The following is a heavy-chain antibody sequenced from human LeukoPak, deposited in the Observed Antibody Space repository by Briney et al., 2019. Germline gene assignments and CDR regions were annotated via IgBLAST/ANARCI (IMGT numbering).Heavy chain of an antibody. D-gene: IGHD3-10*01. CDR2: ISGSGGST. V-gene: IGHV3-23*01. J-gene: IGHJ6*02. CDR3: AKDLDYYGSGSPRHYYGMDV. Sequence: PGGSLRLSCAASGFTFSSYAMSWVRQAPGKGLEWVSAISGSGGSTYYADSVKGRFTISRDNSKNTLYLQMNSLRAEDTAVYYCAKDLDYYGSGSPRHYYGMDVWGQGTTVTVSS. CDR1: GFTFSSYA.